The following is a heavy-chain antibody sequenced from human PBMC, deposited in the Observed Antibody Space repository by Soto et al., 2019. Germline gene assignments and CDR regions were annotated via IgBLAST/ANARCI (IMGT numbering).Heavy chain of an antibody. CDR3: GNGVVPAAIPTYYFYGMDV. Sequence: QVQLVQSGAEVKKPGSSVKVSCKASGGTFSSYAISWVRQAPGQGLEWMGGIIPIFGTANYAQKFQGRVTINAGESTSTAFMELSSLRSEDTAVYYCGNGVVPAAIPTYYFYGMDVWGQGTTVTVSS. V-gene: IGHV1-69*01. CDR1: GGTFSSYA. CDR2: IIPIFGTA. J-gene: IGHJ6*02. D-gene: IGHD2-2*02.